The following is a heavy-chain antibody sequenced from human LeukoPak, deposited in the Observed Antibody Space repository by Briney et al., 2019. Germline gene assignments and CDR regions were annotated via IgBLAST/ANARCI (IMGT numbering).Heavy chain of an antibody. CDR2: INHSGST. V-gene: IGHV4-34*01. J-gene: IGHJ5*02. CDR3: ATLTTPGWFNP. Sequence: SETLTLTCAVYGGSFSGYYWSWIRQPPGKGLEWIGEINHSGSTNYNPSLKSRVTISVDTSKNQFSLKLSSVTAADTAVYYCATLTTPGWFNPWGQGTLVTVSS. D-gene: IGHD1-1*01. CDR1: GGSFSGYY.